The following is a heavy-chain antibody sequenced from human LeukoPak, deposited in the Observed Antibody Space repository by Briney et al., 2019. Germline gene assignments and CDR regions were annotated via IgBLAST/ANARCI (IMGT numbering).Heavy chain of an antibody. J-gene: IGHJ4*02. D-gene: IGHD3-10*01. V-gene: IGHV4-4*02. CDR3: ARGPTYGSGSGFDY. CDR2: VYYSGSP. Sequence: SGTLSLTCAVSGGSITIGTWWTWVRQPPGQGLEWIWEVYYSGSPNYNSSLKSRVTISVDTSKNQFSLKLTSLIAADTAVYYCARGPTYGSGSGFDYWGQGTLVTVSS. CDR1: GGSITIGTW.